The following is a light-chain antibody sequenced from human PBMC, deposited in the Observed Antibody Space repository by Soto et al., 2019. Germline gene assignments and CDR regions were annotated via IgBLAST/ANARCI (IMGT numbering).Light chain of an antibody. Sequence: EIVLTQSPATLSLSPGDRATLSCGASQSVGSRYLAWYQQKPGLAPRLLIYDASSRATGIPDRFSGSGSGKDFTLTISRLEPEDFAVYYCQKYGSSPLPFGQGTRLEIK. CDR3: QKYGSSPLP. J-gene: IGKJ5*01. V-gene: IGKV3D-20*01. CDR1: QSVGSRY. CDR2: DAS.